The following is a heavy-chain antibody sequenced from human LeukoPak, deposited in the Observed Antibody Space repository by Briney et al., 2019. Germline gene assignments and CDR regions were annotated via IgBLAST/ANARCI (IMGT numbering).Heavy chain of an antibody. V-gene: IGHV3-23*01. CDR3: AKRGKYCFDN. CDR1: GLTFSNYA. J-gene: IGHJ4*02. Sequence: GGSLRLSCAASGLTFSNYAMSWVRQAPGKGLDWVSAISGTGGTTYYADSVKGRFTISRDNSKNTLYLQMNSLRAEDTAVYYCAKRGKYCFDNWGQGTLVTVSS. CDR2: ISGTGGTT. D-gene: IGHD3-10*01.